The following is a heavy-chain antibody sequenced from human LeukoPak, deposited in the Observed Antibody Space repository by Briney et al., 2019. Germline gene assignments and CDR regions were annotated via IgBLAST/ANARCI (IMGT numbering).Heavy chain of an antibody. J-gene: IGHJ4*02. D-gene: IGHD4-17*01. Sequence: GGSLRLSCAASGFTFSSYATHWVRQAPGKGLEWVAVISYDGSNKYCADSVKGRFTISRDNSKNTLYLQMNSLRAEDTAVYYCAREKRDYGDLPLDYWGQGTLVTVSS. CDR3: AREKRDYGDLPLDY. CDR2: ISYDGSNK. CDR1: GFTFSSYA. V-gene: IGHV3-30*04.